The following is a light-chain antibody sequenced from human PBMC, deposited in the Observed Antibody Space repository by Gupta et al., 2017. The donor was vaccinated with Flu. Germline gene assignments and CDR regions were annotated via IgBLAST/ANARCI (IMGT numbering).Light chain of an antibody. V-gene: IGLV6-57*01. Sequence: SGTIASYYVQWYQQRPGSSPTLLIYDDKDSPSGVPDRFSGSIDRSSNPASLTISGLKTEDEADYYCLSYDSDNHWVFGGGTKLTVL. CDR2: DDK. J-gene: IGLJ3*02. CDR3: LSYDSDNHWV. CDR1: SGTIASYY.